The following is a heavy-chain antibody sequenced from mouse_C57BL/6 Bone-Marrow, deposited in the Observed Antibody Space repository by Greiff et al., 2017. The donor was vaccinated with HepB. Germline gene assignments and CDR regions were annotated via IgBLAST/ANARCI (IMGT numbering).Heavy chain of an antibody. V-gene: IGHV1-69*01. CDR2: IDPSDSYT. CDR3: ARGGNWAYYCDF. Sequence: QVQLQQPGAELVMPGASVKLSCKASGYTFTSYWMHWVKQRPGQGLEWIGEIDPSDSYTNYNQKFKGKSTLTVDKSSSTAYMQLSSLTSEDSAVYYCARGGNWAYYCDFGGQGTTLTVSA. J-gene: IGHJ2*01. D-gene: IGHD4-1*01. CDR1: GYTFTSYW.